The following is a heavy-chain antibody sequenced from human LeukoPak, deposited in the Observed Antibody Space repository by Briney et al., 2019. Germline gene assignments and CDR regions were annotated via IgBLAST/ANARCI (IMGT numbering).Heavy chain of an antibody. CDR3: ARGQEPDCSSTSCPNWFDP. J-gene: IGHJ5*02. Sequence: NASETLSLTCAVYGGSFSGYYWSWIRQPPGKGLGWIGEINHSGSTNYNPSLKSRVTISVDTSKNQFSLKLSSVTAADTAVYYCARGQEPDCSSTSCPNWFDPWGQGTLVTVSS. D-gene: IGHD2-2*01. V-gene: IGHV4-34*01. CDR2: INHSGST. CDR1: GGSFSGYY.